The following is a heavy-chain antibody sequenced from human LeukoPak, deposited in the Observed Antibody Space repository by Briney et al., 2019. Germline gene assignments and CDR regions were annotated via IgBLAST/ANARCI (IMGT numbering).Heavy chain of an antibody. CDR1: DFIFRNYW. CDR3: AKDAGPYYFDY. V-gene: IGHV3-30*02. D-gene: IGHD6-13*01. CDR2: IRYDGSNK. Sequence: PGGSLRLSCEASDFIFRNYWMSWVRQVPGKGLEWVAFIRYDGSNKYYADSVKGRFTISRDNSKNTLYLQMNSLRAEDTAVYYCAKDAGPYYFDYWGQGTLVTVSS. J-gene: IGHJ4*02.